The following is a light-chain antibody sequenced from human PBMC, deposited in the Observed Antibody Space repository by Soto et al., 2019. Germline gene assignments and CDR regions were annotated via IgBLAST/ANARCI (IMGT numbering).Light chain of an antibody. CDR2: WVS. V-gene: IGKV2-30*01. CDR1: QSLVYRDGNTY. CDR3: RQSAYCPHT. J-gene: IGKJ2*01. Sequence: DVVMTQSPLSLPVTLGQPASISCRSSQSLVYRDGNTYLYWFQQRPGQSPRRLIYWVSNRDSGVPDRLSGSESGTDFTLRISRVEAEDVGVYYCRQSAYCPHTFGQGTKLEIK.